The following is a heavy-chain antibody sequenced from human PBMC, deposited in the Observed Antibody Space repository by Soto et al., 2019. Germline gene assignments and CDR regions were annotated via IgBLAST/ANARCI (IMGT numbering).Heavy chain of an antibody. Sequence: EVQLVESGGGLVKPGEYLRLSCAASGFTFSNAWMSWVRQAPGKGLEWVGRIKSKTDGGTTDYAAPVKGRFTISRDDSKNTLYLQMNSLKTEDTAVYYCTTRIVGSTTLLVYWGQGNLVTVSS. CDR3: TTRIVGSTTLLVY. CDR1: GFTFSNAW. J-gene: IGHJ4*02. V-gene: IGHV3-15*01. D-gene: IGHD1-26*01. CDR2: IKSKTDGGTT.